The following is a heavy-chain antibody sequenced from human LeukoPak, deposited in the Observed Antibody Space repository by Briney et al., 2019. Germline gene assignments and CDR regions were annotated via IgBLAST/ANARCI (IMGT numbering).Heavy chain of an antibody. CDR1: GFTFSSYG. D-gene: IGHD2-15*01. V-gene: IGHV3-33*08. J-gene: IGHJ4*02. Sequence: SGGSLRLSCAASGFTFSSYGMHWVRQAPGKGLEWVAVIWGDGSNKNYADSVKGRFTISRDNSKNTLYLQMNSLRAEDTAVYYCARDPCSGGGCYSAHWGQGTLVTVSS. CDR2: IWGDGSNK. CDR3: ARDPCSGGGCYSAH.